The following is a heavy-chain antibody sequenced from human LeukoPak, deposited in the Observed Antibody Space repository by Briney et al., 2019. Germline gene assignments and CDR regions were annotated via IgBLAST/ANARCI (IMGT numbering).Heavy chain of an antibody. D-gene: IGHD2-21*01. CDR3: ARGAYCGGDCYSIFRYYYYYMDV. CDR2: IYHSGST. V-gene: IGHV4-30-2*01. J-gene: IGHJ6*03. Sequence: SETLSLTCTVSGGSISSGGYYWSWIRQPPGKGLEWIGYIYHSGSTYYNPSLKSRVTISVDRSKNQFSLKLSSVTAADTAVYYCARGAYCGGDCYSIFRYYYYYMDVWGKGTTVTVSS. CDR1: GGSISSGGYY.